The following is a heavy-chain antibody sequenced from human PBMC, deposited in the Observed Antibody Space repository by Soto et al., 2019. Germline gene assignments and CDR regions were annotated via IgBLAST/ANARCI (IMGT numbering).Heavy chain of an antibody. V-gene: IGHV1-2*04. J-gene: IGHJ6*02. CDR3: ARDRRGDPAMVTDYYYYGMDV. D-gene: IGHD5-18*01. Sequence: ASVKVSCKASGYTFTGYYMHWVRQAPGQGLEWMGWINPNSGGTNYAQKFQGWVTMTRDTSISTAYMELSRLRSDDTAVYYCARDRRGDPAMVTDYYYYGMDVWGQGTTVTVSS. CDR2: INPNSGGT. CDR1: GYTFTGYY.